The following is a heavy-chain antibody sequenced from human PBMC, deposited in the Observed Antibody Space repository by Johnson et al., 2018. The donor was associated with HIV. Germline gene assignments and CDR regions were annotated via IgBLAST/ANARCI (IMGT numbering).Heavy chain of an antibody. D-gene: IGHD3-22*01. CDR2: K. J-gene: IGHJ3*01. CDR3: TTEDSSGYNSLGAFDV. Sequence: KYYADSVKGRFTISRDNSKNTLYLQLNSLKTEDTAVYYCTTEDSSGYNSLGAFDVWGRGTMVTVSS. V-gene: IGHV3-33*01.